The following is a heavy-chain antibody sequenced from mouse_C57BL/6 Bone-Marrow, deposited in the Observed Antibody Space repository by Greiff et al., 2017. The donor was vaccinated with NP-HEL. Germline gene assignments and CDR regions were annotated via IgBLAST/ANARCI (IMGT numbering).Heavy chain of an antibody. CDR2: INPDNGDA. Sequence: VQLQQSGAELVRPGASVKLSCTASGFTFTDDSMHWVKQRPEQGLEWIGCINPDNGDARYASKFQGKATITADTSSNTAYLQLSSLSSEDTAVYYCTNLYWGQGTTLTVSS. V-gene: IGHV14-4*01. CDR1: GFTFTDDS. J-gene: IGHJ2*01. CDR3: TNLY.